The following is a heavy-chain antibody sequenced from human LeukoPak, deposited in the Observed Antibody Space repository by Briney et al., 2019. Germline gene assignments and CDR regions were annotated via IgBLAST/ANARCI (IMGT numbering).Heavy chain of an antibody. CDR1: GGSISSSSYY. Sequence: PSETLSLTCTVSGGSISSSSYYWGWIRQPPGKGLEWIGSIYYSGSTYYNPSLKSRVTISVDTSKNQFSPKLSSVTAADTAVYYCKAYDFWSGYSQQDAFDIWGQGTMVTVSS. CDR2: IYYSGST. J-gene: IGHJ3*02. CDR3: KAYDFWSGYSQQDAFDI. V-gene: IGHV4-39*01. D-gene: IGHD3-3*01.